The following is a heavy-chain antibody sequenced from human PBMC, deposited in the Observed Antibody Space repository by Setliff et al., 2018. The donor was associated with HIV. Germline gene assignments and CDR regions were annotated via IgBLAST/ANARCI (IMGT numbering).Heavy chain of an antibody. D-gene: IGHD2-2*01. CDR2: INSDGSST. CDR1: GFTFSSYW. CDR3: ARGKIVVVPAAMRPFDY. Sequence: PGGSLRLSCAASGFTFSSYWMHWVRQAPGKGLVWVSRINSDGSSTSYADSVKGRFTISRDNAKNTLDLQMNSLRAEDTAVYYCARGKIVVVPAAMRPFDYWGQGTLVTASS. J-gene: IGHJ4*02. V-gene: IGHV3-74*01.